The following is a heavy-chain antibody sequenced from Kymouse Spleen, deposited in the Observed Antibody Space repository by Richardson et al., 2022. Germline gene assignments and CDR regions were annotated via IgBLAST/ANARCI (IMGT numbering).Heavy chain of an antibody. D-gene: IGHD6-13*01. CDR2: IWYDGSNK. CDR3: AREWIAAAGHYYYYYGMDV. Sequence: QVQLVESGGGVVQPGRSLRLSCAASGFTFSSYGMHWVRQAPGKGLEWVAVIWYDGSNKYYADSVKGRFTISRDNSKNTLYLQMNSLRAEDTAVYYCAREWIAAAGHYYYYYGMDVWGQGTTVTVSS. CDR1: GFTFSSYG. J-gene: IGHJ6*02. V-gene: IGHV3-33*01.